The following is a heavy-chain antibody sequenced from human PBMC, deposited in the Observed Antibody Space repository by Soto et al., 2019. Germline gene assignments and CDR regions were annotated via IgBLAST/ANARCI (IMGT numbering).Heavy chain of an antibody. J-gene: IGHJ6*02. V-gene: IGHV4-34*01. CDR1: GGSFSGYY. D-gene: IGHD4-4*01. Sequence: PSETLSLTCAAYGGSFSGYYWSWIRQPPGKGLEWIGEINHSGSTNYNPSLKSRVTISVDTSKNQFSLKLMSVTAADTAVYYRARGGRKGLTVTAYYYYGMDVWGQGTTVTVSS. CDR2: INHSGST. CDR3: ARGGRKGLTVTAYYYYGMDV.